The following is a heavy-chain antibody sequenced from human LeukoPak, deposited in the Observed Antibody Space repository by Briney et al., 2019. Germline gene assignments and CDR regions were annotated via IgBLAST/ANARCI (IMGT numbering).Heavy chain of an antibody. J-gene: IGHJ2*01. D-gene: IGHD2-2*01. CDR3: ARDQSDCSSTSCYPDWYFDL. V-gene: IGHV1-2*02. CDR1: GYTFTGYY. CDR2: INPNSGGT. Sequence: ASVKVSCKASGYTFTGYYMHWVRQAPGQGLEWMGWINPNSGGTNYAQKFQGRVTMTRDTSISTAYMELSRLRSDDTAVYYCARDQSDCSSTSCYPDWYFDLWGRGTLVTVSS.